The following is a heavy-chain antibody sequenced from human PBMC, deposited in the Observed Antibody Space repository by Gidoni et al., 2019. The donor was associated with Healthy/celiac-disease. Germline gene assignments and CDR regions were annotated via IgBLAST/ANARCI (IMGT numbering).Heavy chain of an antibody. CDR3: ARGTRGINFDY. D-gene: IGHD3-16*01. V-gene: IGHV4-34*01. CDR1: GGSFSGYY. J-gene: IGHJ4*02. Sequence: QVQLQQWCAGLLKPSATLSLTCAVYGGSFSGYYWSWIRQPPGKGLEWIGEINHSGSTNYNPSLKSRVTISVDTSKNQFSLKLSSVTAADTAVYYCARGTRGINFDYWGQGTLVTVSS. CDR2: INHSGST.